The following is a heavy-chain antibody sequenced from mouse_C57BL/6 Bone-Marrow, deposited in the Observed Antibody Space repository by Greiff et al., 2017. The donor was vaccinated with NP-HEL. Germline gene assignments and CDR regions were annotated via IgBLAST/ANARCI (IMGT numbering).Heavy chain of an antibody. Sequence: QVQLQQSGAELARPGASVKLSCKASGYTFTSYGISWVKQRTGQGLEWIGEIYPRSGNTYYNEKFKGKATLTEDKSSSTAYMELRSLTSEDSAVYFCARKDYGSLYYFDYWGQGTTLTVSS. V-gene: IGHV1-81*01. CDR3: ARKDYGSLYYFDY. D-gene: IGHD1-1*01. CDR2: IYPRSGNT. J-gene: IGHJ2*01. CDR1: GYTFTSYG.